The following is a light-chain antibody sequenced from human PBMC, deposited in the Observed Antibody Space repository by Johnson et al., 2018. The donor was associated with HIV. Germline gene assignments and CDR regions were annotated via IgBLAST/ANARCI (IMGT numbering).Light chain of an antibody. V-gene: IGLV1-51*01. CDR2: ENN. CDR1: SSNIGNNY. CDR3: GTWDSSLSAPV. J-gene: IGLJ1*01. Sequence: QSVLTQPPSVSAAPGQKVTISCSGSSSNIGNNYVSWYQQLPGTAPKLLIYENNKRPSGIPDRFSGSKSGTSATLGITGLQTGDEADYYCGTWDSSLSAPVFGTGTNVTVL.